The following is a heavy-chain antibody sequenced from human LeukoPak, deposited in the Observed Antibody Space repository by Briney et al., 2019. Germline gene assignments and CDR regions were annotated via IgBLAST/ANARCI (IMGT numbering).Heavy chain of an antibody. CDR1: GFTFSRYG. Sequence: GGSLRLSCAASGFTFSRYGMHWVRQAPGKGLEWVTAISYDGSNKYYADSVKGRFTISRDNAKNSLFLQMNSLRAEDTAVYYCARVLRYCSGGNCYSGGLGYMDVWGKGTTVTISS. CDR2: ISYDGSNK. D-gene: IGHD2-15*01. J-gene: IGHJ6*03. V-gene: IGHV3-30*04. CDR3: ARVLRYCSGGNCYSGGLGYMDV.